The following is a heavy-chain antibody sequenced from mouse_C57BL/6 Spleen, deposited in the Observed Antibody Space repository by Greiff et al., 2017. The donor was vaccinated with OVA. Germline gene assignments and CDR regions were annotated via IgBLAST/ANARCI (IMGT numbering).Heavy chain of an antibody. CDR1: GYTFTSYW. V-gene: IGHV1-5*01. CDR3: TRDYDYDRGDYYAMDY. CDR2: IYPGNSDT. J-gene: IGHJ4*01. D-gene: IGHD2-4*01. Sequence: EVQLVESGTVLARPGASVKMSCKTSGYTFTSYWMHWVKQRPGQGLEWIGAIYPGNSDTSYNQKFKGKAKLTAVTSASTAYMELSSLTNEDSAVYYCTRDYDYDRGDYYAMDYWGQGTSVTVSS.